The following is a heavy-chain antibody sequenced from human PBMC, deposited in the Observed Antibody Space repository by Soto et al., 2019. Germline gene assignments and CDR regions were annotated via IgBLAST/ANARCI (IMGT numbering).Heavy chain of an antibody. CDR1: GFTFSSYG. D-gene: IGHD4-4*01. J-gene: IGHJ6*02. CDR3: AKDDHDYIFPLRSKLYGMDV. V-gene: IGHV3-30*18. Sequence: PGGSLRLSCAASGFTFSSYGMHWVRQAPGKGLEWVAVISYDGSNKYYADSVKGRFTISRDNSKNTLYLQMNSLRAEDTAVYYCAKDDHDYIFPLRSKLYGMDVWGQGTTVTVSS. CDR2: ISYDGSNK.